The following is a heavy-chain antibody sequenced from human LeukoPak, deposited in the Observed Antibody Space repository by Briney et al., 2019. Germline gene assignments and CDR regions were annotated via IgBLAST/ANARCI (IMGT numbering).Heavy chain of an antibody. Sequence: GGSLRLSCAASGFTFSSYAMHWGRQAPGKGLEWVAVISYDGSNKYYTDSVRGRFTISRDNSKNTLDLQMDSLRTEDTAVYYCAALGDSSGSPWGQGTLVTVPS. CDR3: AALGDSSGSP. CDR2: ISYDGSNK. V-gene: IGHV3-30-3*01. D-gene: IGHD6-19*01. CDR1: GFTFSSYA. J-gene: IGHJ4*02.